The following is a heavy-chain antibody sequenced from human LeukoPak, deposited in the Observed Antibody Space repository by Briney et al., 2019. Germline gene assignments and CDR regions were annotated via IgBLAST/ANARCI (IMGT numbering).Heavy chain of an antibody. D-gene: IGHD3-22*01. CDR3: ARDEYYYDSSGYPTPVDY. J-gene: IGHJ4*02. Sequence: PSETLSLTCAVYGGSFSGHYWSWIRQPPGKGLEWIGEINHSGSTNYNPSLKSRVTISVDTSKNQFSLKLSSVTAADTAVYYCARDEYYYDSSGYPTPVDYWGQGTLVTVSS. V-gene: IGHV4-34*01. CDR2: INHSGST. CDR1: GGSFSGHY.